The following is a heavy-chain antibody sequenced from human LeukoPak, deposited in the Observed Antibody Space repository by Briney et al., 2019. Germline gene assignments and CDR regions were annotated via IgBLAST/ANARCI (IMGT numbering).Heavy chain of an antibody. J-gene: IGHJ6*02. Sequence: LETLSLTCTVSGVSVSSASYYWSWIRQPPGQGLEWIGFIYYSGTTKYNPSLKSRVTISIDTSRNQFSLKLNSVAAADTAVYYCARDRCTSTNCYAGYYYGTDVRGQGTPGTVSS. CDR2: IYYSGTT. CDR3: ARDRCTSTNCYAGYYYGTDV. CDR1: GVSVSSASYY. D-gene: IGHD2-2*01. V-gene: IGHV4-61*01.